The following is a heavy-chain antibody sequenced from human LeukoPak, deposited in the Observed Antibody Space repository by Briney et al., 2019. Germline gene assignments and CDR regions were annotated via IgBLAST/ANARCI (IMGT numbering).Heavy chain of an antibody. V-gene: IGHV3-30*04. D-gene: IGHD4-17*01. CDR3: ATDYGEYEPIDY. J-gene: IGHJ4*02. Sequence: PGRSLRLSCTASRLTLSNYAMHWVRRPPGRGLEWVAVISFDGTNKYYGDSVEGRFSVSRDNSKNTLYLQMNSLRPDDTAMYYCATDYGEYEPIDYWCQGTLVSVSS. CDR1: RLTLSNYA. CDR2: ISFDGTNK.